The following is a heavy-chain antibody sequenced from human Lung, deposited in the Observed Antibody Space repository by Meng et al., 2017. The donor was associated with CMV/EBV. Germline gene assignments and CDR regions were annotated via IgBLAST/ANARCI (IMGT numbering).Heavy chain of an antibody. Sequence: SGYTFSKNWIAWVRQMPGKGLEWMGNIYPDDSDTRYSPSFQGQVTMSADKSISTAYLQWSSLKASDTAVYYCARRLLGSGGYLYFDSWGQGTLVTVSS. J-gene: IGHJ4*02. CDR3: ARRLLGSGGYLYFDS. CDR2: IYPDDSDT. V-gene: IGHV5-51*01. CDR1: GYTFSKNW. D-gene: IGHD3-22*01.